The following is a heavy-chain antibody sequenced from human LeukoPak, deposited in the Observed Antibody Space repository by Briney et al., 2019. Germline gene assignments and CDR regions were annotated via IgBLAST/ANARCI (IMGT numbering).Heavy chain of an antibody. CDR3: ARVLKAVAGPNFDY. D-gene: IGHD6-19*01. Sequence: SVKVSCKASGGTFSSYAISWVRQAPGQGLEWMGRIIPILGIANYAQKFQGKVTITADKSTSTAYMELSSLRSEDTAVYYCARVLKAVAGPNFDYWGQGTLVTVSS. CDR1: GGTFSSYA. J-gene: IGHJ4*02. V-gene: IGHV1-69*04. CDR2: IIPILGIA.